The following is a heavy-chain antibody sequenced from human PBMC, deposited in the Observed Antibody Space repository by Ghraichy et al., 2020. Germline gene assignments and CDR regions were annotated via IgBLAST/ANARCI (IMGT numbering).Heavy chain of an antibody. V-gene: IGHV3-48*03. J-gene: IGHJ4*02. D-gene: IGHD3-10*01. Sequence: GGSLRLSCAASGFTFNNYEMNWVRQAPGKGLEWISYISSSGSPIYYADSVKGRFTISRDNAKSLLYLQMNSLRAEDTAVYNCARVHGSGSGHPDYWGQGTLVTVSS. CDR2: ISSSGSPI. CDR3: ARVHGSGSGHPDY. CDR1: GFTFNNYE.